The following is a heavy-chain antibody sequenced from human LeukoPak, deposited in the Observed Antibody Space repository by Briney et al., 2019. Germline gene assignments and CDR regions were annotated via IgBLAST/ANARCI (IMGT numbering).Heavy chain of an antibody. D-gene: IGHD6-19*01. CDR2: IDHNGGT. J-gene: IGHJ3*02. Sequence: PSETLSLTCTVSGGSIRSSYYYWGWIRQPPGKGLEWIGTIDHNGGTYYNPSLPSRVTISVDTSKNQFSLKLNSVTTPHTGIYYCARRAVTGTGVDAFDIWGQGTMVTASS. V-gene: IGHV4-39*01. CDR1: GGSIRSSYYY. CDR3: ARRAVTGTGVDAFDI.